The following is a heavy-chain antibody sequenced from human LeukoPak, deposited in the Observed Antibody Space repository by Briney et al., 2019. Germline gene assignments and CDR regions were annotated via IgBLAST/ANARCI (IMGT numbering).Heavy chain of an antibody. CDR1: GFTFSSYA. D-gene: IGHD5-12*01. CDR3: AKGAYDYIEIAYFDS. Sequence: GGSLRLSCAASGFTFSSYAMHWVRQAPGKGLEWVSVLIGSSGSTDYADSVKGRFTISRDISKNTLFLQMNSLRAEDTAIYYCAKGAYDYIEIAYFDSWGQGTLVTVSS. CDR2: LIGSSGST. J-gene: IGHJ4*02. V-gene: IGHV3-23*01.